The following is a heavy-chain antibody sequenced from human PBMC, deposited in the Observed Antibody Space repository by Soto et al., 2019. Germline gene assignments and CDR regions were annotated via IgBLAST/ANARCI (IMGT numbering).Heavy chain of an antibody. CDR1: GGSISSSSYY. CDR3: ARHSIRVYDFWTLDAFDI. D-gene: IGHD3-3*01. CDR2: IYYSGST. Sequence: SETLSLTCTVSGGSISSSSYYWGWIRQPPGKGLEWIGSIYYSGSTYYNPSLKRRVTISVDTSKNQFSLKLSSVTAADTAVYYCARHSIRVYDFWTLDAFDIWGQGTMVTVSS. V-gene: IGHV4-39*01. J-gene: IGHJ3*02.